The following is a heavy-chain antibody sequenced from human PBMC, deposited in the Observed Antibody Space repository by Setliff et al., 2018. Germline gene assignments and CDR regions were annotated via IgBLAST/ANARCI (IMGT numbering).Heavy chain of an antibody. Sequence: SETLSLTCTVSGGSFGTYYWSWIRQPPGKGLEWIGHVYYSGIANYNPSLKSRVTLSVDTSKNQFSLNLTSVTAADTAVYYCARASSGWYSAYYYYMDVWGKGTTVTVSS. V-gene: IGHV4-59*08. CDR1: GGSFGTYY. CDR2: VYYSGIA. CDR3: ARASSGWYSAYYYYMDV. D-gene: IGHD6-19*01. J-gene: IGHJ6*03.